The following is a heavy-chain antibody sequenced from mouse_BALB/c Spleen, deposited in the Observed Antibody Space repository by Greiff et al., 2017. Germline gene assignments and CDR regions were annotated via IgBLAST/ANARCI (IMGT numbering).Heavy chain of an antibody. Sequence: QVQLQQPGAELVKPGASVKMSCKASCYTFTSYNMHWVKQTPGQGLEWIGAIYPGNGDTSYNQKFKGKATLTADKSSSTAYMQLSSLTSEDSAVYYCARWLRFYAMDYWGQGTSVTVGS. V-gene: IGHV1-12*01. CDR3: ARWLRFYAMDY. D-gene: IGHD2-2*01. J-gene: IGHJ4*01. CDR1: CYTFTSYN. CDR2: IYPGNGDT.